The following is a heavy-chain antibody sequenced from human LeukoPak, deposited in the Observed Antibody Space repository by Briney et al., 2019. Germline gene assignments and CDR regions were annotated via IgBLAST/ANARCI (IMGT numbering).Heavy chain of an antibody. CDR1: GYSISSGSY. CDR3: ARAFGVVLHFDY. D-gene: IGHD3-3*01. Sequence: SETLSLTCTVSGYSISSGSYWGWIRQPPGKGLEWIGSIHHSGSIYNNPSLKSRVTISVDTSKNQFSLKLSSVTAADTAVYYCARAFGVVLHFDYWGQGTLVTVSS. V-gene: IGHV4-38-2*02. CDR2: IHHSGSI. J-gene: IGHJ4*02.